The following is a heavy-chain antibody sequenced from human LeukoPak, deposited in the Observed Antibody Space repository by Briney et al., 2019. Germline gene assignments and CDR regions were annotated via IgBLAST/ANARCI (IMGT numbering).Heavy chain of an antibody. D-gene: IGHD3-10*01. CDR3: AKDPLPLLLWFGELLPRAYYFDY. V-gene: IGHV3-30*02. Sequence: GGSLRLSCAASGFTFSSYGMHWVRQAPGKGLEWVAFIRYDGSSKYYADSVKGRFTISRDNSKNTLYLQMNSLRAEDTAVYYCAKDPLPLLLWFGELLPRAYYFDYWGQGALVTVSS. J-gene: IGHJ4*02. CDR2: IRYDGSSK. CDR1: GFTFSSYG.